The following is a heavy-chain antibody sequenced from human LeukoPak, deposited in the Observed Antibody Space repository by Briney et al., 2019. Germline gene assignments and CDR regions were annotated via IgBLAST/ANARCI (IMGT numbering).Heavy chain of an antibody. CDR1: GFSFSNHY. CDR3: ARDWAYGFDM. Sequence: GGSLRLSCAASGFSFSNHYINWVRQAPGKGLEWVSHISTRSTTMSYTDSVRGRFTISRDNGKNSLYLQMNSLRAEDTAVYYCARDWAYGFDMWGQGTMVTVSS. D-gene: IGHD7-27*01. CDR2: ISTRSTTM. J-gene: IGHJ3*02. V-gene: IGHV3-48*01.